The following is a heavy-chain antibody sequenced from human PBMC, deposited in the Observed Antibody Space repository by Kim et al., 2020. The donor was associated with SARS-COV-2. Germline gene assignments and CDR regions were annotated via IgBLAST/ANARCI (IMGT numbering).Heavy chain of an antibody. CDR3: GRAGDEDDPYSGFYDMD. V-gene: IGHV3-74*01. J-gene: IGHJ6*03. D-gene: IGHD2-15*01. Sequence: GGSLRLSCAGTGFALSSYWMHWVRQAPGKGLVWVSRINSDGSTTNYADAVRGRFTISRAIAKNTLFLQLHSLRAEDAGAYVCGRAGDEDDPYSGFYDMD. CDR1: GFALSSYW. CDR2: INSDGSTT.